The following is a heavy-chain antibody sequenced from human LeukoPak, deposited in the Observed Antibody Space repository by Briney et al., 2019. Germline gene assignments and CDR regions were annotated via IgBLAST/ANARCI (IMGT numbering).Heavy chain of an antibody. CDR2: IRFDESAK. V-gene: IGHV3-30*02. J-gene: IGHJ3*01. CDR3: AKASARHCSSASCYTGDAFDF. CDR1: GFTFSSYG. D-gene: IGHD2-2*02. Sequence: GGSLRLSCAASGFTFSSYGMHWVRLAPGKGLEWVAFIRFDESAKYYADSMKGRLTISRDNSKNTLFLQMNSLRLEDTAVYYCAKASARHCSSASCYTGDAFDFWGQGTMVTVSS.